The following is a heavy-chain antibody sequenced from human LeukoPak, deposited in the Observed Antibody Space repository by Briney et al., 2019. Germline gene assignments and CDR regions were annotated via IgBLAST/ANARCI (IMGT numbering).Heavy chain of an antibody. CDR2: IYYSGST. CDR1: GGSISSYY. Sequence: PSETLSLTCTVSGGSISSYYWSWIRQPPGKGLEWIGYIYYSGSTNYNPSLKSRVTISVDTSKNQFSLKPSSVTAADTAVYYCARVDCSGGSCQLDYWGQGTLVTVSS. J-gene: IGHJ4*02. V-gene: IGHV4-59*01. D-gene: IGHD2-15*01. CDR3: ARVDCSGGSCQLDY.